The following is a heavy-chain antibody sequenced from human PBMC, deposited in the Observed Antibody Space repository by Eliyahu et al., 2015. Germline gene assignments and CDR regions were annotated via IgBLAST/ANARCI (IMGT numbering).Heavy chain of an antibody. CDR3: ARDLGAYKRAFDY. CDR1: GFTVSSNY. CDR2: MYNGGAT. D-gene: IGHD3-16*01. V-gene: IGHV3-53*01. J-gene: IGHJ4*02. Sequence: EVQLVESGGGLIQPGGSLRXSCAASGFTVSSNYMSRVRXAPGKGLEWLAVMYNGGATYYADSVKGRFTISRDNSKNTLYLQMNSLRADDTAVYYCARDLGAYKRAFDYWGQGTLVTVSS.